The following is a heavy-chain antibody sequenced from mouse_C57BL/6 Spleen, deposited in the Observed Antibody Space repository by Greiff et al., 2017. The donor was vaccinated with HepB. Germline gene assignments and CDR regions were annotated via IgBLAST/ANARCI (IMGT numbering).Heavy chain of an antibody. J-gene: IGHJ4*01. D-gene: IGHD1-1*01. Sequence: QVQLQQSGAELVKPGASVKMSCKASGYTFTSYWITWVKQRPGQGLEWIGDIYPGSGSTNYNEKFKSKATLTVDTSSSTAYMQLSSLTSEDSAVYYCARKRAGGSSLYAMDYWGQGTSVTVSS. CDR1: GYTFTSYW. CDR3: ARKRAGGSSLYAMDY. CDR2: IYPGSGST. V-gene: IGHV1-55*01.